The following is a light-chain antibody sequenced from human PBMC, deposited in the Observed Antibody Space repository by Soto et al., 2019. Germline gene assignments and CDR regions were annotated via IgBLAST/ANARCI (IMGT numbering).Light chain of an antibody. CDR3: QAYDYSLTAFV. J-gene: IGLJ3*02. CDR2: GNR. CDR1: NSNLGAGYD. V-gene: IGLV1-40*01. Sequence: QSVLTQPPSVSGGPGQRVTISCTGNNSNLGAGYDVHWYQQLPGAAPKLVVFGNRNRPSGVPERFSGSKSGTSASLAITGLQAEDEADYYCQAYDYSLTAFVFGGGTKLTVL.